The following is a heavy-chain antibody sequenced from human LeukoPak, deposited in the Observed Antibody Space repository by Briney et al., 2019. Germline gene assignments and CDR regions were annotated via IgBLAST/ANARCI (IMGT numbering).Heavy chain of an antibody. J-gene: IGHJ5*02. D-gene: IGHD5-24*01. CDR3: ARHWGRDGYNLGNWFDP. Sequence: PSQTLSLTCAVSGGSISSGGYSWSWIRQPPGKGLEWIGYIYYSGSTYYNPSLKSRVTISVDTSKNQFSLKLSSVTAADTAVYYCARHWGRDGYNLGNWFDPWGQGTLVTVSS. V-gene: IGHV4-30-4*07. CDR2: IYYSGST. CDR1: GGSISSGGYS.